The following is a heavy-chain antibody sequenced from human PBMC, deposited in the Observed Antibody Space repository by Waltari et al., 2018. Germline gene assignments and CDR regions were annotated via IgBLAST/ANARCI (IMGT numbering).Heavy chain of an antibody. CDR2: IYYRGST. D-gene: IGHD5-18*01. CDR3: ASVDTAMESFDY. J-gene: IGHJ4*02. Sequence: QLQLQESGPGLVKPSETLSLTCTVSGGSISSSSYYWGWIRQPPGKGLEWIGSIYYRGSTSYNPALKRRVTRSVDTSKDQFSLKLSSVTAADTAVYYCASVDTAMESFDYWGQGTLVTVSS. CDR1: GGSISSSSYY. V-gene: IGHV4-39*01.